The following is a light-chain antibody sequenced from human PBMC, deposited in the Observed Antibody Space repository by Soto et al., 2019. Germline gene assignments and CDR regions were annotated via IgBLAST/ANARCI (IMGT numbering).Light chain of an antibody. CDR3: AAWVDSLNSWV. J-gene: IGLJ3*02. CDR1: SSIMESIY. CDR2: RNN. Sequence: QSVLTQTPSTSGTPGQRVSISCSGSSSIMESIYIYWYQQLPETAPRLLIYRNNQRPSGVPDRFSGSKSDTSASLAISGLRSEDEAEYYCAAWVDSLNSWVFGGGTKLTVL. V-gene: IGLV1-47*01.